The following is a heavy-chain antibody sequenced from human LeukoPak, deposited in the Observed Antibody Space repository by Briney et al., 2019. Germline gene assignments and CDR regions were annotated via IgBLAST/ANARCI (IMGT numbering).Heavy chain of an antibody. CDR2: ISGSGGST. CDR3: TTDLEWVGGSY. Sequence: GGSLRLSCAASGFTFSSYAMSWVRQAPGKGLEWVSAISGSGGSTYYADSVKGRFTISRDNSKNTLYLQMNSLRAEDTAVYYCTTDLEWVGGSYWGQGALVTVSS. V-gene: IGHV3-23*01. CDR1: GFTFSSYA. D-gene: IGHD6-19*01. J-gene: IGHJ4*02.